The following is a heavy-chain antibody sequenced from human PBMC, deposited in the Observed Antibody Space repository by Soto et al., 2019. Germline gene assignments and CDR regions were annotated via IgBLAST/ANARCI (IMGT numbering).Heavy chain of an antibody. V-gene: IGHV3-48*02. CDR1: EVTFSTYN. Sequence: GGSLRVSCVASEVTFSTYNMNWVRQAPGKGLEWLSYINSNGESVYYADSVKGRFTVSRDNARSSLFLQMNSLRDEDSALYYCAKDGGSSVFSEGAFYIWGQGTMVTVSS. J-gene: IGHJ3*02. CDR3: AKDGGSSVFSEGAFYI. CDR2: INSNGESV. D-gene: IGHD6-6*01.